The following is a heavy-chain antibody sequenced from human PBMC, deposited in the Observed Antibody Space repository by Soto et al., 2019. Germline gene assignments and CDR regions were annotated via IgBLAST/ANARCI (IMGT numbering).Heavy chain of an antibody. CDR2: IWYDGSNK. J-gene: IGHJ6*02. D-gene: IGHD3-22*01. CDR1: GFTFSSYG. Sequence: QVQLVESGGGVVQPGRSLRLSCAASGFTFSSYGMHWVRQAPGKGLEWVAVIWYDGSNKYYADSVKGRFTISRDNSKNTLYLQMTSLRAEDTAVYYCATLYYDSSGYYEDSEYYGMDVWGQGTTVTVSS. CDR3: ATLYYDSSGYYEDSEYYGMDV. V-gene: IGHV3-33*01.